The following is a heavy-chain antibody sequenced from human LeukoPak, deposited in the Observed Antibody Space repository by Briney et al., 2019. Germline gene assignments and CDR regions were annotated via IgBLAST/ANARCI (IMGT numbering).Heavy chain of an antibody. CDR1: GFTFSSYS. CDR3: ARDGGELLGRAFDI. V-gene: IGHV3-21*01. D-gene: IGHD1-26*01. CDR2: ISSSSSYI. Sequence: GGSLRLSCVASGFTFSSYSMNWVRQAPGKGLEWVSSISSSSSYIYYADSVKGRFTISRDNAKNSLYLQMNSLRAEDTAVYYCARDGGELLGRAFDIWGQGTMVTVSS. J-gene: IGHJ3*02.